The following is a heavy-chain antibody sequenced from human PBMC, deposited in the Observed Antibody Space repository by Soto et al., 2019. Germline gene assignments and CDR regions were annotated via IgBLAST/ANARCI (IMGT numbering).Heavy chain of an antibody. V-gene: IGHV3-23*01. D-gene: IGHD2-15*01. CDR3: AKVVVAVTGFDN. CDR2: IGATGATT. CDR1: RFTFSNYA. J-gene: IGHJ4*02. Sequence: EVQLLESGGGLIQPGGSLRLSCAASRFTFSNYAMSWVRQAPGKGLEWVSSIGATGATTYYADSVKGRFTISRDNSKNTLYRPMYSLRAEDTAVYYCAKVVVAVTGFDNGGPGTLVTVSS.